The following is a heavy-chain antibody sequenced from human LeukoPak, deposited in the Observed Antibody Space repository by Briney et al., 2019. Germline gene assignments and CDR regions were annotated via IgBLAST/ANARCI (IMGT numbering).Heavy chain of an antibody. V-gene: IGHV4-59*11. CDR1: GGSISSHY. D-gene: IGHD3-22*01. J-gene: IGHJ4*02. Sequence: SETLSLTCTVSGGSISSHYWSWIRQPPGKGLEWIGYIYYSGSTNYNPPLKSRVTISVETSKNQFSLKLSSVTAADTAVYYCARAPYDSSGYYPSVSFSFDYWGQGTLVTVSS. CDR2: IYYSGST. CDR3: ARAPYDSSGYYPSVSFSFDY.